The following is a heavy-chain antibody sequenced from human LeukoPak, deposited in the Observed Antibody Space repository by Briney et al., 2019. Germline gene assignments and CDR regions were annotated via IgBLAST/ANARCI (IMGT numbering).Heavy chain of an antibody. D-gene: IGHD4-17*01. V-gene: IGHV3-33*01. Sequence: PGRSLRLSCAASGFAFSSFGMHWVRQAPGKGLEWVAVIWYDGTNKYYADSVKGRFTISRDNSKNTLYLQMNSPRAEDTAVYYCARATVTRWFDPWGQGTLVTVSS. J-gene: IGHJ5*02. CDR1: GFAFSSFG. CDR3: ARATVTRWFDP. CDR2: IWYDGTNK.